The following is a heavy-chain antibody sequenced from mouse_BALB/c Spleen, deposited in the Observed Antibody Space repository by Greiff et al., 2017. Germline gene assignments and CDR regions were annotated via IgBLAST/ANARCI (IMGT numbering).Heavy chain of an antibody. CDR1: GYTFTSYT. Sequence: VQLQQSGAELARPGASVKMSCKASGYTFTSYTMHWVKQRPGQGLEWIGYINPSSGYTNYNQKFKDKATLTADKSSSTAYMQLSSLTSEDSAVYYCASLLRSLSWFAYWGQGTLVTVSA. V-gene: IGHV1-4*01. D-gene: IGHD1-1*01. CDR3: ASLLRSLSWFAY. CDR2: INPSSGYT. J-gene: IGHJ3*01.